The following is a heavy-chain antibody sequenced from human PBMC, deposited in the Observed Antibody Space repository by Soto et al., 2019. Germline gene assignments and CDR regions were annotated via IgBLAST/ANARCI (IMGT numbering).Heavy chain of an antibody. V-gene: IGHV3-9*01. CDR2: ISWNGANI. CDR1: GFTFGDYA. Sequence: PGGSLRLSCTASGFTFGDYAMHWVRQGPGKGLEYISGISWNGANIFYADSVKGRFTISRDNAKNSFSLQMNSLRAEDTALYYCATTRDLNKCPNNCPGSSQLGPWGQGTLVTVSS. D-gene: IGHD1-20*01. J-gene: IGHJ5*02. CDR3: ATTRDLNKCPNNCPGSSQLGP.